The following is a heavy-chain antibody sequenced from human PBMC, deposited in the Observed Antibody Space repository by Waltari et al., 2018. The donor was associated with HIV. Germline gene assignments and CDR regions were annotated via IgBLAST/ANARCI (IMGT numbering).Heavy chain of an antibody. D-gene: IGHD3-16*02. V-gene: IGHV3-30*16. J-gene: IGHJ4*02. Sequence: QVQLVESGGGVVQPGRSLRPSCAASGFTFSSYAMHWVRPGPGKGLEWVAVISYDGSNKYYADSVKGRFTISRDNSKNTLYLQMNSLRAEDTAVYYCARRGLGELSLASFDYWGQGTLVTVSS. CDR2: ISYDGSNK. CDR1: GFTFSSYA. CDR3: ARRGLGELSLASFDY.